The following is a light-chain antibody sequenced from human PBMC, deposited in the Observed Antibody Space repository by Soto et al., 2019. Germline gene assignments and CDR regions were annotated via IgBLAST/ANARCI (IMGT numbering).Light chain of an antibody. Sequence: QSALTQPPSASGSPGKSVAISGTGTSRDVGGYNFVSWYQQHPGKAPKLMIYEVNKRPSGVPDRFSGSKSGNTASLTVSGLQAEDEADYYCSSYAGSSNVFGTGTKLTVL. CDR3: SSYAGSSNV. J-gene: IGLJ1*01. V-gene: IGLV2-8*01. CDR1: SRDVGGYNF. CDR2: EVN.